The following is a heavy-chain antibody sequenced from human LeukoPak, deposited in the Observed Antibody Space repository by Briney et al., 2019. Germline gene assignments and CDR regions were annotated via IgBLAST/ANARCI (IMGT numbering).Heavy chain of an antibody. CDR1: GFTFSSYA. J-gene: IGHJ4*02. CDR2: ISGSGGST. D-gene: IGHD7-27*01. Sequence: GGSLRLSCAASGFTFSSYAMSWVRQAPGKGLEWVSAISGSGGSTYYADSVKGRFTISRDNSKNTLYLQMNSLRAEDTAVYYCAKDSVRTRKLTGEYYFDYWGQGTLVTVSS. CDR3: AKDSVRTRKLTGEYYFDY. V-gene: IGHV3-23*01.